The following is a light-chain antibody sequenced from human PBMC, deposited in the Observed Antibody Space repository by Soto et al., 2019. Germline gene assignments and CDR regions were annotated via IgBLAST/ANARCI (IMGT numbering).Light chain of an antibody. V-gene: IGKV1-33*01. J-gene: IGKJ4*01. CDR3: QHYDHLPPLS. Sequence: DIQMTQSPSSLSASVGDRVTITCQASQDIRNYLNWYQQKPGTAPSLLIYDASNLRTGVPLRFSGSGSVTDFTLSISSLQPEDIATYYCQHYDHLPPLSFGGGTRLEIK. CDR1: QDIRNY. CDR2: DAS.